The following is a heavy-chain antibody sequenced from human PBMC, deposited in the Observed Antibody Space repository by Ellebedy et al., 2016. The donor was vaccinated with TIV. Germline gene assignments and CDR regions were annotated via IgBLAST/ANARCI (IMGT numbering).Heavy chain of an antibody. D-gene: IGHD4-17*01. J-gene: IGHJ5*01. Sequence: PGGSLRLSCAASGFSFRSYWMSWVRQAPGKGLEWVAHIYQDGSDEYYVDYVKGRFTISRDNDNKALFLQMNSLRVEDTAVYYCARRGSYGDYAVQINSWFDSWGQGTLVTVSS. CDR1: GFSFRSYW. V-gene: IGHV3-7*01. CDR2: IYQDGSDE. CDR3: ARRGSYGDYAVQINSWFDS.